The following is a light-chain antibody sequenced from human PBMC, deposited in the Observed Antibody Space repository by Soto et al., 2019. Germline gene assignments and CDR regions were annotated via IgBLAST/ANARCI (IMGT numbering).Light chain of an antibody. V-gene: IGLV2-14*01. CDR2: EVT. CDR1: SSDVGGYNY. CDR3: SSYTSSSTLVV. Sequence: QSALTQPASVSGSPGQSITISCTGTSSDVGGYNYVSWYQHHPDKAPKLIIYEVTNRPSGVSIRFSGSSSGNTASLTISGLQAEDEVDYYCSSYTSSSTLVVFGGGTKLTVL. J-gene: IGLJ2*01.